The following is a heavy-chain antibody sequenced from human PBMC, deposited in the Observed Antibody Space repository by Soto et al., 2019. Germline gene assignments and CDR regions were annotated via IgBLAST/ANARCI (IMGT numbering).Heavy chain of an antibody. D-gene: IGHD4-17*01. J-gene: IGHJ5*02. CDR2: ISSNGDST. CDR3: VHPRSTVQIPPT. Sequence: GALGLTCSASGFTFSMFSMHWVRQAPGKGLEYVSGISSNGDSTYYADSVKGRFTISRDNSKNTLYLQMSSLRAVDTAVYYCVHPRSTVQIPPTWGQGTLVTVYS. CDR1: GFTFSMFS. V-gene: IGHV3-64D*06.